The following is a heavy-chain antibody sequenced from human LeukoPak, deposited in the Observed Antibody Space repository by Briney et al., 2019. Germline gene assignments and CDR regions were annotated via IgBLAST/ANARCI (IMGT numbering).Heavy chain of an antibody. CDR2: IYHSGST. Sequence: SGTLSLTCAVSGGSNSSSNWWSWVRQPPGKGLEWIGEIYHSGSTNYNPSLKSRVTISVDKSKNQFSLKLSSVTAADTAVYYCARVSSGSGSYYLTDYWGQGTLVTVSS. D-gene: IGHD3-10*01. CDR1: GGSNSSSNW. CDR3: ARVSSGSGSYYLTDY. J-gene: IGHJ4*02. V-gene: IGHV4-4*02.